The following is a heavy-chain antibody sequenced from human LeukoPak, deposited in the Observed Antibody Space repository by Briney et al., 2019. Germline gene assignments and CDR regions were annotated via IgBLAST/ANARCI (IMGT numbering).Heavy chain of an antibody. V-gene: IGHV3-23*01. CDR3: AKGGLRYFDLDY. D-gene: IGHD3-9*01. CDR2: ISGSGGST. Sequence: GGSLRLSCAASGFTFSSYAMGWVRQAPGKGLEWVSAISGSGGSTYYADSVKGRFTISRDNSKNTLYLQMNSLRAEDTAVYYCAKGGLRYFDLDYWGQGTLVTVSS. J-gene: IGHJ4*02. CDR1: GFTFSSYA.